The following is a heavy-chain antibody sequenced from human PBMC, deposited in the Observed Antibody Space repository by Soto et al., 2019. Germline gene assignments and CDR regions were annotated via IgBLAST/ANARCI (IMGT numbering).Heavy chain of an antibody. Sequence: GASVKVSCKASGYTFTSYYMHWVRQAPGQGLEWMGIINPSGGSKSYAQKFQGRVTMTRDTSTSTVYMELSSLRSEDTAVYYCARDRRIAAALYYYYYGMDVWGQGTTVTVSS. CDR2: INPSGGSK. D-gene: IGHD6-13*01. CDR1: GYTFTSYY. V-gene: IGHV1-46*01. CDR3: ARDRRIAAALYYYYYGMDV. J-gene: IGHJ6*02.